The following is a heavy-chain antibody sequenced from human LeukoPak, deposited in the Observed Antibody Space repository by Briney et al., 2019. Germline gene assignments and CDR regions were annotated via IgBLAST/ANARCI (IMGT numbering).Heavy chain of an antibody. D-gene: IGHD3-10*01. V-gene: IGHV1-2*02. CDR1: GYTFTGYY. CDR2: INPNSGGT. CDR3: ARYGLHYYYYGMDV. J-gene: IGHJ6*02. Sequence: ASVKVSCKASGYTFTGYYMHWVRQAPGQGLEWMGWINPNSGGTNYAQKFQGRVTMTRDTSISTAYMELSRLRSDDTAAYYCARYGLHYYYYGMDVWGQGTTVTVSS.